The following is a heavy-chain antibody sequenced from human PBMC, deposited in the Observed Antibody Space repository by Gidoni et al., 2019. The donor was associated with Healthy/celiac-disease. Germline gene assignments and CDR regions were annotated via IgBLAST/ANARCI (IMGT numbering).Heavy chain of an antibody. CDR3: ARGSLPGYSFSLNWFDP. J-gene: IGHJ5*02. Sequence: QVQLQESGPGLVKPSETLSLTCTVSGGSISRYYWSWIRQPAGKGLEWIGRIYPSGSTNYSPSLKSRVTMSVDTSKNQFSLKLSSVTAADTAVYYCARGSLPGYSFSLNWFDPWGQGTLVTVSS. CDR1: GGSISRYY. CDR2: IYPSGST. D-gene: IGHD5-18*01. V-gene: IGHV4-4*07.